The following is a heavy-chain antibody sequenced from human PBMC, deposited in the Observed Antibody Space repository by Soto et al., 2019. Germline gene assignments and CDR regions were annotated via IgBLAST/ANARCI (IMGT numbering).Heavy chain of an antibody. CDR1: GFTFSSYA. V-gene: IGHV3-23*01. D-gene: IGHD2-21*02. J-gene: IGHJ4*02. Sequence: EVQLLESGGGLVQPGGSLRLSCAASGFTFSSYAMSWVRQAPGKGLEWVSAISGSGGSTYYADSVKGRFTISRDNSKNTLYLQMNSLRAEDTAVYYCAALSVVVTAIQDYWGQGTLVTVSS. CDR2: ISGSGGST. CDR3: AALSVVVTAIQDY.